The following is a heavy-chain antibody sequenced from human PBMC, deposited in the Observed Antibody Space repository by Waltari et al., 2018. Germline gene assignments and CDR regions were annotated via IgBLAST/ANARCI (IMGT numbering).Heavy chain of an antibody. V-gene: IGHV3-33*01. Sequence: QVQLVESGGGVVQPGRSLRLSCAASGFTFSSYGMHWVRQAPGKGLEWVAVRWYDGSNKYYADSVKGRFTISRDNSKNTLYLQMNSLRAEDTAVYYCAREVLYGDYVTGFDYWGQGTLVTVSS. CDR1: GFTFSSYG. J-gene: IGHJ4*02. CDR2: RWYDGSNK. CDR3: AREVLYGDYVTGFDY. D-gene: IGHD4-17*01.